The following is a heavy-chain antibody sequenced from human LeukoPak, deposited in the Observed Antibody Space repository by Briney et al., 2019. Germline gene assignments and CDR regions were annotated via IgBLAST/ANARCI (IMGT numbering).Heavy chain of an antibody. CDR1: GGSISSYY. D-gene: IGHD3-22*01. J-gene: IGHJ4*02. CDR3: ARDRARGHYYYASSGPIDY. CDR2: IYTSGST. Sequence: PSETLCLTCTVSGGSISSYYWSWIRQPAGKGLEWIGRIYTSGSTNYNPSLKSRVTMSVDTSKNQFSLKLSSVTAAATAVYYCARDRARGHYYYASSGPIDYWGQGTLVTVSS. V-gene: IGHV4-4*07.